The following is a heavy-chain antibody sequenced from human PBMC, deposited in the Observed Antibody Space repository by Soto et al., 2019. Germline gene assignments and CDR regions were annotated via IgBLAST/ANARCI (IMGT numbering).Heavy chain of an antibody. D-gene: IGHD3-22*01. Sequence: PGGSLRHSCPASGFPFANYAMHWIRQAPGKGLEWVSRVSAGGDNTDYADAVKGRFTISRDNSKNTLFLQMTSLRAEDTALYYCAKGHYYDSSGYADYWGQGTLVTVSS. CDR2: VSAGGDNT. J-gene: IGHJ4*02. CDR3: AKGHYYDSSGYADY. CDR1: GFPFANYA. V-gene: IGHV3-23*01.